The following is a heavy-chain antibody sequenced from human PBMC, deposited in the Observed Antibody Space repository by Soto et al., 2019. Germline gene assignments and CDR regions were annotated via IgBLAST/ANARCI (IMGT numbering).Heavy chain of an antibody. J-gene: IGHJ4*02. D-gene: IGHD7-27*01. CDR3: TRANWYSEY. CDR2: IDYKGNT. Sequence: QVQLQESGPGLVKPSETLSLTCTVSGGSISNHYWSWIRQPPGKGLEWIGYIDYKGNTNYNPPLKRRVTMSVDTSKNQISLKLSSVTAADTAVYYCTRANWYSEYWGQGTLVTVSS. V-gene: IGHV4-59*11. CDR1: GGSISNHY.